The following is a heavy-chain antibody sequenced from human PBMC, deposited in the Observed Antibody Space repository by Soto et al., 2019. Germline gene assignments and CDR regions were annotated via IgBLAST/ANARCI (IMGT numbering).Heavy chain of an antibody. CDR3: ARASLVTAIPFDY. CDR1: GFTFSSYA. V-gene: IGHV3-30-3*01. D-gene: IGHD2-21*02. CDR2: ISYDGSNK. J-gene: IGHJ4*02. Sequence: PGGSLRLSCAASGFTFSSYAMHWVRQAPGKGLEWVAVISYDGSNKYYADSVKGRFTISRDNSKNTLYLQMNSLRAEDTAVYYCARASLVTAIPFDYWGQGTLVTVSS.